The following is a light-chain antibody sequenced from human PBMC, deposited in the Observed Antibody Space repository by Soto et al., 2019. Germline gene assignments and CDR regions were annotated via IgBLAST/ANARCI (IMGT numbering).Light chain of an antibody. V-gene: IGLV1-44*01. Sequence: QSVLTQPPSASGTPGQRVTISCSGSSSNIGSNSVHWYRQIPGTAPKLLIYTNSQRPSGVPDRFSGSKSGTSASLAISGLQSEDEADYYCAAWDDSLNGCVFGTGTRSPS. J-gene: IGLJ1*01. CDR3: AAWDDSLNGCV. CDR1: SSNIGSNS. CDR2: TNS.